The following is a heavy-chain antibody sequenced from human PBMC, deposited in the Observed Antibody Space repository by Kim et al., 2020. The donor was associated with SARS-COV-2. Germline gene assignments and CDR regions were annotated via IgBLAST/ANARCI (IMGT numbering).Heavy chain of an antibody. CDR3: ARHLPYYDILTGYYSNYYGMDV. CDR2: IYYSGST. Sequence: SETLSLTCTVSGGSISSYYWSWIRQPPGKGLEWIGYIYYSGSTNYNPSLKSRVTISVDTSKNQFSLKLSSVTAADTAVYYCARHLPYYDILTGYYSNYYGMDVWGQGTTVTVSS. CDR1: GGSISSYY. J-gene: IGHJ6*02. V-gene: IGHV4-59*08. D-gene: IGHD3-9*01.